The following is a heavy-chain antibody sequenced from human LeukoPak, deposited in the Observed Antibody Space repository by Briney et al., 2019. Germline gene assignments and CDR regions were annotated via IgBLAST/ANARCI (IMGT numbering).Heavy chain of an antibody. CDR3: ARARSSGGSCYWFDP. CDR1: GGSISSGGYS. Sequence: SETLSLTCAVSGGSISSGGYSWSWIRQPPGKGLEWIGYIYHSGSTYYNPSLKSRVTISVDRSKNQFSLKLSSVTAADTAVYYCARARSSGGSCYWFDPWGQGTWSPSPQ. D-gene: IGHD2-15*01. CDR2: IYHSGST. V-gene: IGHV4-30-2*01. J-gene: IGHJ5*02.